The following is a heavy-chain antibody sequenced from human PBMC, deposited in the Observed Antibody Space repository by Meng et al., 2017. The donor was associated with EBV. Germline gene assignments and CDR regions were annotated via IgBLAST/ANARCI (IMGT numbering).Heavy chain of an antibody. CDR1: GYTFTGYY. J-gene: IGHJ4*02. Sequence: QVQLVQAGAEVKKPGASVKVSYKASGYTFTGYYMHWVRQAPGQGLEWMGRINPNSGGTNYAQKFQGRVTMTRDTSISTAYMELSRLRSDDTAVYYCARVGIAVAGTGDYWGQGTLVTVSS. CDR2: INPNSGGT. V-gene: IGHV1-2*06. D-gene: IGHD6-19*01. CDR3: ARVGIAVAGTGDY.